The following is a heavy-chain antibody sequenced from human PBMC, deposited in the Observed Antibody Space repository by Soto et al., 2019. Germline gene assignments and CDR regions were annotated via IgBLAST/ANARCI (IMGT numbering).Heavy chain of an antibody. Sequence: QITLKESGPTLVKPTQTLTLTCTCSGFSVSTSGVGVGWIRQPPGKALEWLALTYWDDDKRHSPSLKSRLTIIKDTSKNQVVLKMTNMDPVDTATYYCARRIAAAAFDYWGQGTLVTVSS. V-gene: IGHV2-5*02. CDR1: GFSVSTSGVG. CDR2: TYWDDDK. J-gene: IGHJ4*02. D-gene: IGHD6-13*01. CDR3: ARRIAAAAFDY.